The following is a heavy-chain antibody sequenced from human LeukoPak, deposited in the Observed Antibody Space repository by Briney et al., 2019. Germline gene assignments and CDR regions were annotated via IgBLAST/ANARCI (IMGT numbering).Heavy chain of an antibody. CDR2: ISPNTGAT. CDR3: ARQQPLRGCVNSAARFDP. D-gene: IGHD1/OR15-1a*01. Sequence: ASVKVSCKTSGYIFNSYFVHWVRQAPGQGLEWMGRISPNTGATNYAQKFQGRVTLTRDASITTVYMELARLTSDDTAQFYSARQQPLRGCVNSAARFDPWGQGTLVIVSS. J-gene: IGHJ5*02. V-gene: IGHV1-2*06. CDR1: GYIFNSYF.